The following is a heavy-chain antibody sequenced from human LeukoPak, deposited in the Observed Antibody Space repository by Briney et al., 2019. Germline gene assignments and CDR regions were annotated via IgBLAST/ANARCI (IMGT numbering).Heavy chain of an antibody. J-gene: IGHJ4*02. V-gene: IGHV3-23*01. D-gene: IGHD5-24*01. CDR1: GFSFSTYW. CDR3: AKDDRWLQFCC. Sequence: GGSLRLSCAASGFSFSTYWMNWVRQAPGKGLEWVSGIIPSGHTTYYADSVRGRFTISRDNSRNTLYLQMNSLRAEDTAVYYCAKDDRWLQFCCWGQGTLVTVSA. CDR2: IIPSGHTT.